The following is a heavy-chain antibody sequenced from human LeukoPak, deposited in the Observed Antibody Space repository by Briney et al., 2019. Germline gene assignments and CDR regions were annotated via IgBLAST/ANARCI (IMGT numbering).Heavy chain of an antibody. CDR2: INPNSGGT. V-gene: IGHV1-2*02. J-gene: IGHJ4*02. CDR3: ARVPVSRYGSSLGAPDY. CDR1: GYTFTGYY. D-gene: IGHD6-6*01. Sequence: GASVKVSCKASGYTFTGYYMHWVRQAPGQGLEWMGWINPNSGGTNYAQKFQGRVTMTRDTSISTAYMELSRLRSDDTAVYYCARVPVSRYGSSLGAPDYWGQGTLVTVSS.